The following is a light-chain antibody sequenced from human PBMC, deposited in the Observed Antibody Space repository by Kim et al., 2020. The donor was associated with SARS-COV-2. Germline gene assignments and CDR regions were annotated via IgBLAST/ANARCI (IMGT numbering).Light chain of an antibody. CDR1: QSISSNY. V-gene: IGKV3-20*01. CDR3: QQYDSAPLT. CDR2: GAS. J-gene: IGKJ4*01. Sequence: PGERATLSCRASQSISSNYLAWYQQTPGQAPRLLIYGASSSATGIPDRFSGSGSGTDFTLTISRLEPEDFAVFYCQQYDSAPLTLGGGTKVDIK.